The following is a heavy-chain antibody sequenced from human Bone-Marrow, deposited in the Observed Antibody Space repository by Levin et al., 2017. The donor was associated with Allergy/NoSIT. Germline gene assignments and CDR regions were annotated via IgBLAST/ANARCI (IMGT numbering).Heavy chain of an antibody. J-gene: IGHJ4*02. Sequence: KISCKTSGGTFSDYAINWVRQAPGQGLEWVGGVMPIFNRPNYAQKFQGRVAITADESTSTVSMELSSLKSHDTAVYYCAREGVGDSGYFDYWGQGTMVTVSS. CDR2: VMPIFNRP. CDR3: AREGVGDSGYFDY. CDR1: GGTFSDYA. D-gene: IGHD3-10*01. V-gene: IGHV1-69*01.